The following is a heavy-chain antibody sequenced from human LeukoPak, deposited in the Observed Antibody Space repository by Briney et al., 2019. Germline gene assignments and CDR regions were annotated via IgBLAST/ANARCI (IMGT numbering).Heavy chain of an antibody. J-gene: IGHJ3*02. CDR2: ISRSGSAI. CDR3: ARRTSGAFAI. Sequence: PGGSLRLSCAASGFTFSSYEMNWVRQAPGKGLEWISHISRSGSAINYAASVKGRFTISRDNAKNSLYLQMNSLRAEDTAVYYCARRTSGAFAIWGQGTKVTVSS. CDR1: GFTFSSYE. V-gene: IGHV3-48*03.